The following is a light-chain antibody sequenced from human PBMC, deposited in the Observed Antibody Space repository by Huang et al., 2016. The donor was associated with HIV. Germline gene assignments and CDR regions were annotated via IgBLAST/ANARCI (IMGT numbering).Light chain of an antibody. J-gene: IGKJ1*01. CDR3: QQSYTTPRT. Sequence: DIQMTQSPSSLSAYVGDRVTITCRASQSINTYLNWYQQKSRKAPNLLIYAASTLQSGISSRFSGSGSETHFTLTISNLQPDDSAIYYCQQSYTTPRTFGQGTNVEIK. V-gene: IGKV1-39*01. CDR1: QSINTY. CDR2: AAS.